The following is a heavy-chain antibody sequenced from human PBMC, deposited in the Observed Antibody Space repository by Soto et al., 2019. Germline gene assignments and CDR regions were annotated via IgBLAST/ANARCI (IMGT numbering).Heavy chain of an antibody. CDR2: ISAYNGNT. D-gene: IGHD3-9*01. V-gene: IGHV1-18*01. CDR1: GYTFTSYG. Sequence: QVQLVQSGAEVKKPGASVKVSCKASGYTFTSYGISWVRQAPGQGLEWMGWISAYNGNTNYAQKLQGRVTMTTDTSTSTAYMELRRLRSDDTAVYYCARDIYLRDWLLTTDYYGMDVWGQGTTVTVSS. J-gene: IGHJ6*02. CDR3: ARDIYLRDWLLTTDYYGMDV.